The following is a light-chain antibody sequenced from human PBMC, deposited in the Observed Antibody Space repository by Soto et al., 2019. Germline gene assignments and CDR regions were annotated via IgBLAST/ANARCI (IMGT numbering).Light chain of an antibody. Sequence: DIQMTQSPASLSASVGDRVTITCRASQGISNYLAWYQQKPGKVPKLLIYAGSTLQSGVPSRFSGSGSGTDFTLTITSLQPEDVATYYCQKYSSVITFGQGTRLEIK. CDR2: AGS. J-gene: IGKJ5*01. CDR3: QKYSSVIT. V-gene: IGKV1-27*01. CDR1: QGISNY.